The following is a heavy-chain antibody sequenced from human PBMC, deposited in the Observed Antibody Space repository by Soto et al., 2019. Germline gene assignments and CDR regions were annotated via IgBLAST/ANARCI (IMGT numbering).Heavy chain of an antibody. CDR2: IYHSGST. CDR3: ARGASGYYDSTGYYSPYYFDY. J-gene: IGHJ4*02. Sequence: PSETLSLTXAVSGGSISSSNWWCMVRQPRGEGLEWIGEIYHSGSTNYNPSLKSRVTISVDTSKNQFSLKLSSVTAADTAVYYCARGASGYYDSTGYYSPYYFDYWGQGTLVTVS. V-gene: IGHV4-4*02. CDR1: GGSISSSNW. D-gene: IGHD3-22*01.